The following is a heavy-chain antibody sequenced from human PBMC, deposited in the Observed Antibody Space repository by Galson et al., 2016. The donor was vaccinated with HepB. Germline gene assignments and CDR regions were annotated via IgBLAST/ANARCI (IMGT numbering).Heavy chain of an antibody. CDR1: GFTFDVYA. CDR3: AKDTSYSSSWFYFDY. V-gene: IGHV3-9*01. Sequence: SLRLSCAASGFTFDVYAMHWVRQAPGKGLEWVSGISWNSGRIGYADSVKGRFTISRDNPKNSLFLQMNSLRPEDTALYYCAKDTSYSSSWFYFDYWGQGALVTVSS. CDR2: ISWNSGRI. J-gene: IGHJ4*02. D-gene: IGHD6-13*01.